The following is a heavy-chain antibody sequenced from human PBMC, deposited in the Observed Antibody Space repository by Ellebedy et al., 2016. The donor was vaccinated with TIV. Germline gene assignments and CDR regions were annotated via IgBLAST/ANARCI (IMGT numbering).Heavy chain of an antibody. Sequence: GESLKISCKASGYTFTNYWIGWVRQMPGKGLEWMGIIYPTDSDTKYSPSFQGQVTISADKSISTAYLQWNSLKASDTAMYYCARLVLRTTSTRGDVFDIWGQGTMVTVSS. V-gene: IGHV5-51*01. CDR1: GYTFTNYW. CDR2: IYPTDSDT. CDR3: ARLVLRTTSTRGDVFDI. D-gene: IGHD2/OR15-2a*01. J-gene: IGHJ3*02.